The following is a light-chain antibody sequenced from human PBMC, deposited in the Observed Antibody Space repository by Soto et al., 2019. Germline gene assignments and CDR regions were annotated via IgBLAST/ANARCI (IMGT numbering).Light chain of an antibody. CDR3: GSYAGGNTFV. Sequence: QSALTQSPSASGSPGQSVTISCIGNSSDVGGYNYVSWYQHHPGKAPKLIIYEVTKRPSGVPDRFSGSRSGTTASLTVSGLQAEDEADYYCGSYAGGNTFVFGTGTKLTVL. CDR1: SSDVGGYNY. CDR2: EVT. V-gene: IGLV2-8*01. J-gene: IGLJ1*01.